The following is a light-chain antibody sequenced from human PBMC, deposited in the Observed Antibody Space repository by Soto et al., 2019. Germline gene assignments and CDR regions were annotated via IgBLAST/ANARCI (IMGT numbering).Light chain of an antibody. CDR3: HHLASPPLT. Sequence: EIVLTQSPGTLSLSPGERAALSCRASQSVGKNFLGWYQQKPGQSPRLLIYHASNRATGIPDRFSGTASGTDSPPTISRRGPEDFEVYYCHHLASPPLTFGGGTKG. CDR2: HAS. J-gene: IGKJ4*01. CDR1: QSVGKNF. V-gene: IGKV3-20*01.